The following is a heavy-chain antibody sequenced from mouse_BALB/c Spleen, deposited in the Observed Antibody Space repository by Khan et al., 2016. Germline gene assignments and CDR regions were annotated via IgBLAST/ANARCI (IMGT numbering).Heavy chain of an antibody. J-gene: IGHJ2*01. V-gene: IGHV14-4*02. CDR3: NAIDYGSDVYFDY. CDR1: VFNIKDYY. CDR2: IDPENGDT. Sequence: VQLQQSGAELVRSGASVKLSCTASVFNIKDYYMHWVKQRPEQGLEWIGWIDPENGDTEYAPKFQGKATMTTDTSSTAAYLHFSSLTSEDSAVYYFNAIDYGSDVYFDYWGQGTTLTVSS. D-gene: IGHD1-1*01.